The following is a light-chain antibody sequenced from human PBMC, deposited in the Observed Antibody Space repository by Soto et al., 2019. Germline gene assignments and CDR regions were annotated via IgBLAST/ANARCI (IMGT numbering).Light chain of an antibody. CDR1: GTDVGQYNY. J-gene: IGLJ2*01. V-gene: IGLV2-8*01. CDR3: SSYGGFNNVL. Sequence: QSVLTQPPSASGSPGQSVTISCTGAGTDVGQYNYVSWYQQHPGKAPKLLIHHVSRPPSGVPARFSGSKSGNTASLTVSGLQTEDEADYYCSSYGGFNNVLFGGGTKLTVL. CDR2: HVS.